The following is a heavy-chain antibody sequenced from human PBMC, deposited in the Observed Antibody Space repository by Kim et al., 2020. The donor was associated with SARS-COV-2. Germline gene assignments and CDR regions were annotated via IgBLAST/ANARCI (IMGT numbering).Heavy chain of an antibody. Sequence: GGSLRLSCAASGFTFSNYGMTWVRQAPGKGLEWVSSFTRDGITYYADSVKGRFTTSRDNTKNMLHPLMNSLRAEDTAAYYCGDYHGAGCHSTYWGQGTLV. CDR3: GDYHGAGCHSTY. D-gene: IGHD3-10*01. V-gene: IGHV3-23*01. CDR1: GFTFSNYG. CDR2: FTRDGIT. J-gene: IGHJ4*02.